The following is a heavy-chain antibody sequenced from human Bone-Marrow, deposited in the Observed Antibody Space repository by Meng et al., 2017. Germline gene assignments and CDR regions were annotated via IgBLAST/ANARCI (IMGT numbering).Heavy chain of an antibody. CDR1: GYTFISSD. CDR3: ARGKDSSDYYIFAS. CDR2: MNPNSGTA. D-gene: IGHD6-25*01. V-gene: IGHV1-8*02. Sequence: QVQWGQGGAEVKRPGGSEKVSCKASGYTFISSDINWVRQAVGQGLEWLGWMNPNSGTAVYAQSFQGRVTMTRDTSTDTAYLELSSLRSEDTALYYCARGKDSSDYYIFASWGQGTLVTVSS. J-gene: IGHJ4*02.